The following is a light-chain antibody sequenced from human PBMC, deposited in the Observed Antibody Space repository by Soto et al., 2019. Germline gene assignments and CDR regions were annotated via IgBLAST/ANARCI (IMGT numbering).Light chain of an antibody. CDR1: SGYVGTYSL. V-gene: IGLV2-23*01. CDR2: EGH. Sequence: QSGLAQPASVSGSPGQSITISCTGASGYVGTYSLVSSYQQHPGKAPKVVIYEGHKRPSGVPDRFSGSTSVNTSSLTISGLQTDDEADYYCCLYVGATTYVFGTGTKVTVL. J-gene: IGLJ1*01. CDR3: CLYVGATTYV.